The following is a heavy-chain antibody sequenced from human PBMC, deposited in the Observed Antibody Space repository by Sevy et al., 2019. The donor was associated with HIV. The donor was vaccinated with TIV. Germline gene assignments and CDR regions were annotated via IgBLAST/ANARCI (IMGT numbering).Heavy chain of an antibody. CDR3: ARAGIVVVPAAIWGTNFDY. D-gene: IGHD2-2*02. Sequence: GGSLRLSCAASGFTFSSYAMHWVRQAPGEGLEWVAVISYDGSNKYYADSVKGRFTISRDNSKNTLYLQMNSLRAEDTAVYYCARAGIVVVPAAIWGTNFDYWGQGTLVTVSS. CDR1: GFTFSSYA. CDR2: ISYDGSNK. V-gene: IGHV3-30-3*01. J-gene: IGHJ4*02.